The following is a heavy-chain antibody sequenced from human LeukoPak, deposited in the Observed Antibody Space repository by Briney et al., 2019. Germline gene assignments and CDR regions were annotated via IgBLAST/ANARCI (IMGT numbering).Heavy chain of an antibody. V-gene: IGHV4-39*01. CDR1: GGSISSSSYY. J-gene: IGHJ5*02. Sequence: PSETLSLTCTVSGGSISSSSYYWGWIRQPPGKGLEWIGSINYSGSTYYNPSLKSRVTISVDTSKNQFSLQLSSVTAADTAVYYGARQYYYDSSGPGGFDPWGQGTLVTVSS. CDR3: ARQYYYDSSGPGGFDP. CDR2: INYSGST. D-gene: IGHD3-22*01.